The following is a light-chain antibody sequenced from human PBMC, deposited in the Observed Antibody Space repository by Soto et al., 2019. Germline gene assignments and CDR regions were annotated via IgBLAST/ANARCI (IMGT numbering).Light chain of an antibody. CDR3: TSYTSSRTYV. J-gene: IGLJ1*01. CDR1: SNDVGAYNY. V-gene: IGLV2-14*03. Sequence: QSALTQPASVSGSPGQTITVSCTGISNDVGAYNYVSWYQQHPGTAPKLMIYDVSNRPSGVSNRFSGSKSGNTASLTISGLQGEDDADYYCTSYTSSRTYVFGTGTKLTVL. CDR2: DVS.